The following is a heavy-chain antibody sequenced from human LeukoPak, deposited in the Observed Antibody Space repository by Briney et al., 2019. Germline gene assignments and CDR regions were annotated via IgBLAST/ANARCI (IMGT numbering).Heavy chain of an antibody. J-gene: IGHJ5*02. CDR1: GYTFTGYY. CDR3: ARLQVATTENWFDP. CDR2: INPNSGGT. D-gene: IGHD5-12*01. Sequence: VASVKVSCKASGYTFTGYYMHWVRQAPGQGLEWMGWINPNSGGTNYAQKFQGRVTMTRDTSISTAYMELSRLRSDGTAVYYCARLQVATTENWFDPWGQGTLVTVSS. V-gene: IGHV1-2*02.